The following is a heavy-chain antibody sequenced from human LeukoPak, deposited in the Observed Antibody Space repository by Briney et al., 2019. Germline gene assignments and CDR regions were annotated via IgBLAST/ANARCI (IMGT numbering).Heavy chain of an antibody. CDR2: INSDGSST. CDR3: ARVPITLAGTKDAKYFQH. CDR1: GFTFSRYW. V-gene: IGHV3-74*01. J-gene: IGHJ1*01. Sequence: GGSLRLSCAASGFTFSRYWMHWVRQAPGKGLVWVSRINSDGSSTTYADSVKGRFTISRDNAKNTLYLQMNSLRAEDTALYYCARVPITLAGTKDAKYFQHWGQGTLVTVSS. D-gene: IGHD6-19*01.